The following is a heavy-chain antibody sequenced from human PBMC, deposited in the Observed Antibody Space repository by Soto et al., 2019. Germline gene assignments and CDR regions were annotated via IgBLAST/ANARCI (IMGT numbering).Heavy chain of an antibody. Sequence: GGALRLSCTASVFTCGYYAMSWFRQAPGKGLEWVGFIRSKAYGGTTGYAASVKDRFTISRDDSKSIAYLQMNSLKTEDTAVYYCTRPYYYDSTGYQRYWGQGTLVTVSS. D-gene: IGHD3-22*01. CDR3: TRPYYYDSTGYQRY. V-gene: IGHV3-49*03. CDR1: VFTCGYYA. CDR2: IRSKAYGGTT. J-gene: IGHJ4*02.